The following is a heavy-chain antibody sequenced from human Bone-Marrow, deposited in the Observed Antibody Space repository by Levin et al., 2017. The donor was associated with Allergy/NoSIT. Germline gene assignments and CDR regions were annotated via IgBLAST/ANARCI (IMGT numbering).Heavy chain of an antibody. J-gene: IGHJ6*03. Sequence: GGSLRLSCTVSGFTFSDYYMTWIRQAPGMGLEWISYISNRGTTIEYADSVKGRFTISRDNAKKSLFLQMNSLRAEDTAVYYCARIHCLGGDCHYFYYYMDVWGKGTTVTVSS. CDR2: ISNRGTTI. CDR1: GFTFSDYY. V-gene: IGHV3-11*01. CDR3: ARIHCLGGDCHYFYYYMDV. D-gene: IGHD2-21*02.